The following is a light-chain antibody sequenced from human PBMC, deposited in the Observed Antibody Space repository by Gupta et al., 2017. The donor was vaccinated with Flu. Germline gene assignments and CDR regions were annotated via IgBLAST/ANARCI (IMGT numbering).Light chain of an antibody. Sequence: GDRVTITCRASQSISSYLNWYQQTPGKAPRLLIYAASSLQSGVPSRFSGSGSGTDFTLTITSLQAEDVATYYCQQCYSNPWTFGQGTKVEIK. CDR1: QSISSY. CDR3: QQCYSNPWT. CDR2: AAS. V-gene: IGKV1-39*01. J-gene: IGKJ1*01.